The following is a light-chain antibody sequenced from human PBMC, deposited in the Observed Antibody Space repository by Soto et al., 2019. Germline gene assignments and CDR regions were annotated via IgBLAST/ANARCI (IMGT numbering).Light chain of an antibody. CDR3: QSYDTSLRAYV. Sequence: QSVLTQPPSVSGAPGQRVTISCTGSSXNIGAGYDLHWYQQLPGTAPKLLIYDNTNRPSGVPDRFSGSKSGTSASLAITGLQAEDEAHYYCQSYDTSLRAYVFGTGTKVTVL. CDR1: SXNIGAGYD. J-gene: IGLJ1*01. V-gene: IGLV1-40*01. CDR2: DNT.